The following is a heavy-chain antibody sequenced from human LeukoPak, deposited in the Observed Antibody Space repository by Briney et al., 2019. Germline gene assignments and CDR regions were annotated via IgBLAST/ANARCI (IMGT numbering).Heavy chain of an antibody. Sequence: ASVKVSCKASGYTFTGYYMHWVRQAPGQGLEWMGWINPNSGGTNYAQKFQGRVTMTRDTSISTAYMELSRLRSDDTAVYYCARDEEYSSSIGYWGRGTLVTVSS. CDR1: GYTFTGYY. V-gene: IGHV1-2*02. J-gene: IGHJ4*02. CDR3: ARDEEYSSSIGY. CDR2: INPNSGGT. D-gene: IGHD6-6*01.